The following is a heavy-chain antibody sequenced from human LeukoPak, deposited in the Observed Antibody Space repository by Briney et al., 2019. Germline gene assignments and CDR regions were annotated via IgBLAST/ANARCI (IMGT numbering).Heavy chain of an antibody. CDR3: AKEVDTVMNWANDAFDV. V-gene: IGHV3-30-3*01. Sequence: PGGSLRLSCAASGFTFSSYAMHWVRQAPGKGLEWVAVISYDGSNKYYADSVKGRFTISRDNSKNTLYLQMESLRPEDTAVYYCAKEVDTVMNWANDAFDVWGQGTVVIVSS. J-gene: IGHJ3*01. CDR2: ISYDGSNK. D-gene: IGHD5-18*01. CDR1: GFTFSSYA.